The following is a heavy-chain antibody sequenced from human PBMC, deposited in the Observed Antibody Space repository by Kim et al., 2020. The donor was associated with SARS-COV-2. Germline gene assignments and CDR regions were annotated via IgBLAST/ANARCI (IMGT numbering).Heavy chain of an antibody. CDR3: ARGGMGV. V-gene: IGHV3-74*01. Sequence: PGGSLRLSCAASGFTFSDYNMYWFRQAPGKGLVWVSRITSDGSNTHYADSVKGRFTISRDNAKNTLFLQMISLGAEDTATYYCARGGMGVWGQGTTVTVS. CDR2: ITSDGSNT. CDR1: GFTFSDYN. J-gene: IGHJ6*02.